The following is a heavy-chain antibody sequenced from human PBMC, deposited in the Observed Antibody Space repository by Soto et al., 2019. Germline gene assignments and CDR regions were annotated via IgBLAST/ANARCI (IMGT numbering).Heavy chain of an antibody. V-gene: IGHV4-31*03. J-gene: IGHJ4*02. D-gene: IGHD5-12*01. CDR2: IYYSGST. CDR1: GGSISSGGYY. Sequence: PSETLSLTCTVSGGSISSGGYYWSWIRQHPGKGLEWIGYIYYSGSTYYNPSLKSRVTISVDTSKNQFSLKLSSVTAADTAVYYCARYAGGYDYVDYWGQGTLVTVSS. CDR3: ARYAGGYDYVDY.